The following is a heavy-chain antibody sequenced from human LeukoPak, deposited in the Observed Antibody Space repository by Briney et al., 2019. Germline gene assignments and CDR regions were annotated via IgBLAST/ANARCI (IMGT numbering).Heavy chain of an antibody. D-gene: IGHD2-2*01. CDR1: GGSFSGYY. CDR3: ARQLGYCSSTSCYADKVDY. V-gene: IGHV4-34*01. J-gene: IGHJ4*02. Sequence: PSETLSLTCAVYGGSFSGYYWSWIRQPPGKGLEWIGEINHSGSTNYNPSLKSRVTISVDTSKNQFSLKLSSVAAADTAVYYCARQLGYCSSTSCYADKVDYWGQGTLVTVSS. CDR2: INHSGST.